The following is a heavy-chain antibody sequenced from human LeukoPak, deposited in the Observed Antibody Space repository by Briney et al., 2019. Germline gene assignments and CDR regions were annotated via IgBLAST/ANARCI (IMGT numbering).Heavy chain of an antibody. J-gene: IGHJ6*03. CDR3: ARSVVPAAYYYYYMDV. Sequence: ASVKVSCKASGGTFSSYAISWVRQAPGQGLEWMGGINPIFGTANYAQKFQGRVTITTDESTSTAYMELSSLRSEDTAVYYCARSVVPAAYYYYYMDVWGKGTTVTVSS. D-gene: IGHD2-2*01. CDR2: INPIFGTA. CDR1: GGTFSSYA. V-gene: IGHV1-69*05.